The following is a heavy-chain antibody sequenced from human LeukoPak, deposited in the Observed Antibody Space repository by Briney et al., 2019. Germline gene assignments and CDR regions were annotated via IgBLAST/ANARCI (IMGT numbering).Heavy chain of an antibody. V-gene: IGHV3-74*01. Sequence: PGGSLRLSCAVSGFTFNSFLMHWVREAPGKGLMWVSYVSRDGVATQYADSVKGRFTISRDNAKNTLYLHMNSLRADDTAIYYCARAQGAPYPYYMDVWGKGTTVIVS. CDR3: ARAQGAPYPYYMDV. CDR2: VSRDGVAT. J-gene: IGHJ6*03. D-gene: IGHD3-16*01. CDR1: GFTFNSFL.